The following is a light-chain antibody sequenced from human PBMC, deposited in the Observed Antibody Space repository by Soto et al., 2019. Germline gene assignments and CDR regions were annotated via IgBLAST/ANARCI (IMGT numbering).Light chain of an antibody. Sequence: QSVLTQPASVSGSPGQSITISCTGTSRDVGGYNYVSWYQQHPGKAPKLMIYAVTDRPSGVSSRFSGSKSGNTASLTMSVLQAEDEADYYCSSYTSSSTLFGTGTKVT. J-gene: IGLJ1*01. CDR2: AVT. CDR3: SSYTSSSTL. CDR1: SRDVGGYNY. V-gene: IGLV2-14*01.